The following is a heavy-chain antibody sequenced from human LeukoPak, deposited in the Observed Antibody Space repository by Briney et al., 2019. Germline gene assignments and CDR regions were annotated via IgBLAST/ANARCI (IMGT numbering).Heavy chain of an antibody. D-gene: IGHD4/OR15-4a*01. V-gene: IGHV3-30*02. Sequence: PGGSLRLSCAASGFTFSSYGMHWVRQAPGKGLEWVAFIRYDGSNKYYADSVKGRFTISRDNSKNTLYLQMNSLRAEDTAVYYCARDANPRGYYYYYYMDVWGKGTTVTVSS. CDR2: IRYDGSNK. CDR1: GFTFSSYG. CDR3: ARDANPRGYYYYYYMDV. J-gene: IGHJ6*03.